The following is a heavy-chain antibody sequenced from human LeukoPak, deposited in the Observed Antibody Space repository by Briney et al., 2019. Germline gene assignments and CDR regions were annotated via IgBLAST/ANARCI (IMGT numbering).Heavy chain of an antibody. D-gene: IGHD6-19*01. CDR3: AGCIAVAGSAFDY. Sequence: ETLSLTCTVSGGSISSYYWSWIRQPPGKGLEWIGYISYSASTNYNPSLKSRVTISVDTSKNQFSLKLSSVTAADTAVYYCAGCIAVAGSAFDYWGQGTLVTLSS. J-gene: IGHJ4*02. CDR2: ISYSAST. V-gene: IGHV4-59*01. CDR1: GGSISSYY.